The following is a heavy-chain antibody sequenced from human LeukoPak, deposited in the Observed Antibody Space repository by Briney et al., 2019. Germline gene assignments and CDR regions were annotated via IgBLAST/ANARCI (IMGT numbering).Heavy chain of an antibody. Sequence: PRGSLRLSCAASGFTVSSNYMSWVRQAPGKGLEWVSVIYSGGSTYYADSVKGRFTISRDNSKNTLYLQMNSLRAEDTAVYYCARAQPEIGYFDYWGQGTLVTVSS. V-gene: IGHV3-53*01. CDR2: IYSGGST. J-gene: IGHJ4*02. D-gene: IGHD2-2*01. CDR1: GFTVSSNY. CDR3: ARAQPEIGYFDY.